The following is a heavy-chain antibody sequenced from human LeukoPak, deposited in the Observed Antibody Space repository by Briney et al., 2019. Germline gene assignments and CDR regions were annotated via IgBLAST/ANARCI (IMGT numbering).Heavy chain of an antibody. V-gene: IGHV4-39*07. CDR1: GGSISSSSYY. CDR2: IYYSGST. J-gene: IGHJ4*02. D-gene: IGHD3-22*01. CDR3: ARDNDSSGLDY. Sequence: SETLSLTCTVSGGSISSSSYYWDWIRQPPGKGLEWIGSIYYSGSTYYNPSLKSRVTISVDRSKNQFSLKLSSVTAADTAVYYCARDNDSSGLDYWGQGTLVTVSS.